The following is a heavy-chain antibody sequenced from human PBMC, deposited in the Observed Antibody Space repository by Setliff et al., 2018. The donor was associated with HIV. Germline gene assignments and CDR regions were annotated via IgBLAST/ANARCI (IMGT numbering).Heavy chain of an antibody. Sequence: PGGSLRLSCAASGFTFRSYAMHWVRQAPGKGLEWVAKLLYDGSDDFYSDSVKGRFTISRDNSNNTLFLQMNSLRPEDTAVYYCAREDVMTGYSFDYRGQGTLVTVSS. J-gene: IGHJ4*02. CDR2: LLYDGSDD. CDR1: GFTFRSYA. CDR3: AREDVMTGYSFDY. D-gene: IGHD3-9*01. V-gene: IGHV3-30*04.